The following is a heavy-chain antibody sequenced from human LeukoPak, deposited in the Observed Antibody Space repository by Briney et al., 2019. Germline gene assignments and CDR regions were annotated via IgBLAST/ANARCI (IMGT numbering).Heavy chain of an antibody. V-gene: IGHV1-18*01. Sequence: ASVKVSCKASGYTFTSYGIRWVRQAPGQGLEWMGWISTYNGDTNYAQKLQGRATMTTDTSTSTAYMALRSLRSDDTAVYYCARDHNWVVDYWGQGTLVTVSS. J-gene: IGHJ4*02. D-gene: IGHD1-1*01. CDR3: ARDHNWVVDY. CDR1: GYTFTSYG. CDR2: ISTYNGDT.